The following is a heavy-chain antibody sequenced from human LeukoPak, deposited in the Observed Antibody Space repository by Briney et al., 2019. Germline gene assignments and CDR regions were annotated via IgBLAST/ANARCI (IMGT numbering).Heavy chain of an antibody. CDR2: ISSSSSYI. CDR3: ARDNKTSGTSIHYYYGMDV. V-gene: IGHV3-21*01. J-gene: IGHJ6*02. D-gene: IGHD2-2*01. CDR1: GFTFSSYS. Sequence: VKPGGSLRLSCAASGFTFSSYSMNWVRQAPGKGLEWVSSISSSSSYIYYADSVKGRFTISRDNAKNSLYLQMNSLRAEGTAVYYCARDNKTSGTSIHYYYGMDVWGQGTTVTVSS.